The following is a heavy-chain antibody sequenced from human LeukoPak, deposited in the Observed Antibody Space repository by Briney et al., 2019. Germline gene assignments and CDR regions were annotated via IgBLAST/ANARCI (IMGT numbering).Heavy chain of an antibody. CDR1: GGSISSSSYY. CDR2: IYYSGST. D-gene: IGHD6-13*01. V-gene: IGHV4-39*07. J-gene: IGHJ4*02. CDR3: ARFSGYRGNWYIDY. Sequence: PSETLSLTCTVSGGSISSSSYYWGWIRQPPGKGLEWIGSIYYSGSTTYNPSLKSRVTISVDTSKNQFSLKLSSVTAADTAVYYCARFSGYRGNWYIDYWGQGTRVTVSS.